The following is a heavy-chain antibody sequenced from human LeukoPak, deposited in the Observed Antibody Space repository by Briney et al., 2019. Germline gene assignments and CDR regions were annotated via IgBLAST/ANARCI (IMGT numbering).Heavy chain of an antibody. J-gene: IGHJ3*02. CDR1: GFTFTAHS. CDR2: ISRSGGSI. CDR3: ARTIAATGKGLDTFDI. D-gene: IGHD6-13*01. V-gene: IGHV3-21*01. Sequence: GGSLRLSCAASGFTFTAHSMNWVRQAPGKGLEWVSSISRSGGSIYYLDSVKGRFTTSRDNAKNSLYLQMNNLRVEDTAVYYCARTIAATGKGLDTFDIWGQGTLVTVSS.